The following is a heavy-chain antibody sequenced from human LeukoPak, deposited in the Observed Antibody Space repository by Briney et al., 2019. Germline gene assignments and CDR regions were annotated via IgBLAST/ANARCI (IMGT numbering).Heavy chain of an antibody. V-gene: IGHV3-33*06. D-gene: IGHD3-22*01. CDR3: AKYYYDSSGDY. Sequence: PGRSLRLSCVASGFTFSNYGMHWVRQAPGKGLEWVAVIWYDGSQKYYADSVKGRFTIYRDDSTKKLYLQMNSLRVEDTATYYCAKYYYDSSGDYWGRGTLVTVSS. CDR2: IWYDGSQK. CDR1: GFTFSNYG. J-gene: IGHJ4*02.